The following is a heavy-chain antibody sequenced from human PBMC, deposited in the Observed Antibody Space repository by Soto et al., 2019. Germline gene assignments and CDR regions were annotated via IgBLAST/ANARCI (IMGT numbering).Heavy chain of an antibody. CDR1: GFTFSYYG. CDR2: IKKDGSER. CDR3: VRGRTGMDV. V-gene: IGHV3-7*05. J-gene: IGHJ6*02. Sequence: EVQLVESGGGLVQPGGSLRLSCAASGFTFSYYGMSWVSQAPGKGLECVAHIKKDGSERYYVDSVKGRFTISRDRAKNSMYLQMSMLRDGDTAVYFCVRGRTGMDVWGQGTTVTVSS.